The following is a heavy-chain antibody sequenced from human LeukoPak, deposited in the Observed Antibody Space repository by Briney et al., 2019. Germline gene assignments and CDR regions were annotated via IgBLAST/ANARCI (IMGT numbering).Heavy chain of an antibody. J-gene: IGHJ4*02. CDR2: IIPIFGTA. CDR1: GGTFISYA. V-gene: IGHV1-69*01. Sequence: SVKVSCKASGGTFISYAISWVRQAPGQGLEWMGGIIPIFGTANHAQKFQGRVTITADESTSTAYMELSSLRSEDTAVYYCATTLGYCSSTSCSWGYWGQGTLVTVSS. CDR3: ATTLGYCSSTSCSWGY. D-gene: IGHD2-2*01.